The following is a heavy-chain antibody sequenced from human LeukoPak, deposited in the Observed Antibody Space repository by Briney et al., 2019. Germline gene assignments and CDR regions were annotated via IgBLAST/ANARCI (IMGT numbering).Heavy chain of an antibody. CDR3: ARIAAARAFDI. J-gene: IGHJ3*02. D-gene: IGHD6-13*01. CDR2: IWYDGSNK. Sequence: GRSLRLSCAASGFTFSSYGMHWVRQAPGKGLEWVAVIWYDGSNKYYAASVKGRFTISRDNSKNTLYLQMNSLRAEDTAVYYCARIAAARAFDIWGQGTMVTVSS. CDR1: GFTFSSYG. V-gene: IGHV3-33*01.